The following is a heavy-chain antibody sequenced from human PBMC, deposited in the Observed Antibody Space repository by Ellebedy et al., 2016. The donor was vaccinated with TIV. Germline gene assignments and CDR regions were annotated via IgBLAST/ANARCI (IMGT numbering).Heavy chain of an antibody. Sequence: GESLKISCAASGFTFSSYAMSWVRQAPGKGLEWVSAISGSGCSTYYADSVKGRFIISRDTSKNTLYLQMNSLRAEDTAVYYCAKPASRSGWYDYFDYWGQGTLVTVSS. V-gene: IGHV3-23*01. D-gene: IGHD6-19*01. J-gene: IGHJ4*02. CDR2: ISGSGCST. CDR3: AKPASRSGWYDYFDY. CDR1: GFTFSSYA.